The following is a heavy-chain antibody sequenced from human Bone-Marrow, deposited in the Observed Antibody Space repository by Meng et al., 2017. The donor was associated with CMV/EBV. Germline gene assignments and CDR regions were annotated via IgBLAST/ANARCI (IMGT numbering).Heavy chain of an antibody. Sequence: FTFSSYVMHWVRQAPGKGLECVAVISYDGSNKYYADSVKGRFTISRDNSKNTLYLQMNSLRAEDTAVYYCARGAGVVVIDSYYFDYWGQGTLVTVSS. CDR2: ISYDGSNK. J-gene: IGHJ4*02. CDR1: FTFSSYV. V-gene: IGHV3-30*04. D-gene: IGHD2-21*01. CDR3: ARGAGVVVIDSYYFDY.